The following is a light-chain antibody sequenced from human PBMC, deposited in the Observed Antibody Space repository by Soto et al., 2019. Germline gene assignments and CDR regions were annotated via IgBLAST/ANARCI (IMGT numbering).Light chain of an antibody. CDR1: SSDVGGYNY. CDR3: SSYRDSSNNYV. V-gene: IGLV2-14*01. J-gene: IGLJ1*01. CDR2: DVS. Sequence: QSRLAERASVKGAPGQAIPISCTGTSSDVGGYNYVSWYQQHPGKAPKLMIYDVSNRPSGVSNRFSGSKSGNTASLTISGLQADDEAVYYCSSYRDSSNNYVSENVPKVT.